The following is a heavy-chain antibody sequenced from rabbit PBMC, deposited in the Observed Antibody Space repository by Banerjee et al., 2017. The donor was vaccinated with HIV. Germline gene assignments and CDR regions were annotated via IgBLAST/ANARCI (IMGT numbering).Heavy chain of an antibody. J-gene: IGHJ6*01. V-gene: IGHV1S45*01. D-gene: IGHD4-1*01. CDR3: ARDLAGVTCWNFVL. Sequence: QEQLEESGGDLVKPEGSLTLTCTASGFSFSSYDYMCWVRQAPGKGLEWIACIYTGSSGSTYYTSWAKGRFTISKTSSTTVTLQMTSLTAADTATYFCARDLAGVTCWNFVLWGPGTLVTVS. CDR1: GFSFSSYDY. CDR2: IYTGSSGST.